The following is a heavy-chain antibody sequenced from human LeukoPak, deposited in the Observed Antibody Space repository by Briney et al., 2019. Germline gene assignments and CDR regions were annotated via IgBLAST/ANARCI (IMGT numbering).Heavy chain of an antibody. CDR2: ISGSGGST. Sequence: GGSLRLSCAASGFTFSSYAMSWVRQAPGKGLEWVSAISGSGGSTYYADSVKGRFTISRDNSKNTLYLQMNSLRAEDTAVYYCAKWDVGITMIRSYAFDIWGQGTMVTVSS. CDR1: GFTFSSYA. CDR3: AKWDVGITMIRSYAFDI. V-gene: IGHV3-23*01. J-gene: IGHJ3*02. D-gene: IGHD3-22*01.